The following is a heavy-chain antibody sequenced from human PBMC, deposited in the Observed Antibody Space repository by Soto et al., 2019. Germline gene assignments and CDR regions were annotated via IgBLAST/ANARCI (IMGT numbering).Heavy chain of an antibody. CDR2: IYHSGST. CDR1: GSISTYY. J-gene: IGHJ5*02. V-gene: IGHV4-59*12. Sequence: SETLSLTCTVGSISTYYWNWIRQPPGKGLEWIGYIYHSGSTYYNPSLKSRVTISVDRSKNQFSLKLSSVTAADTAVYYCARVPDRWGQGTLVTVS. CDR3: ARVPDR. D-gene: IGHD2-2*01.